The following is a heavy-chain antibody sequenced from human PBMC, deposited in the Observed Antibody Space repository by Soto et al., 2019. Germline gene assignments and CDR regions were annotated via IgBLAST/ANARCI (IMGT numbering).Heavy chain of an antibody. D-gene: IGHD6-13*01. V-gene: IGHV1-3*01. Sequence: ASVKVSCKASGYTFTSYAMHWVRQAPGQRLEWMGWINAGNGNTKYSQKFQGRVTITRDTSASTAYMELSSLRSEDTAVYYCARVRAAAGTAAFDYWGQGTLVTVSS. J-gene: IGHJ4*02. CDR3: ARVRAAAGTAAFDY. CDR2: INAGNGNT. CDR1: GYTFTSYA.